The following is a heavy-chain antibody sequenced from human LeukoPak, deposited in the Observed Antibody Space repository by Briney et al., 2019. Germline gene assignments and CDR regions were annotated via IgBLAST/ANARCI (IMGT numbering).Heavy chain of an antibody. CDR1: GYTLTELS. Sequence: ASVKVSCKVSGYTLTELSMHWVRQAPGKGLEWMGGFDPEDGETIYAQKFQGRVTMTEDTSTSTAYMELSSLRSEDTAVYYCATESTGMVRGVTFDYWGQGTLVTVSS. CDR2: FDPEDGET. CDR3: ATESTGMVRGVTFDY. D-gene: IGHD3-10*01. J-gene: IGHJ4*02. V-gene: IGHV1-24*01.